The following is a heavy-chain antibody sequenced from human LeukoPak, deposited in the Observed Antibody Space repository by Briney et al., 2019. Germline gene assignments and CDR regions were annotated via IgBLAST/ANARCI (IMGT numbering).Heavy chain of an antibody. J-gene: IGHJ4*02. V-gene: IGHV1-3*01. Sequence: GASVKVSCKASGYTFINYTMHWVRRAPGQRLEWMGWINAGNRNTKYSQKFQGRVTITRDTSATIAYMDLSSLRSEDTAVYYCARSARSEAGDYWGQGTRVTVSS. CDR1: GYTFINYT. D-gene: IGHD3-10*01. CDR2: INAGNRNT. CDR3: ARSARSEAGDY.